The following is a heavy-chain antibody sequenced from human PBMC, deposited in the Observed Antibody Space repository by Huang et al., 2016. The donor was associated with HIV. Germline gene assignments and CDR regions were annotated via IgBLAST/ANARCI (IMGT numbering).Heavy chain of an antibody. CDR3: AAVYDTYYDI. D-gene: IGHD2-21*01. J-gene: IGHJ3*02. CDR1: GYTLTELS. Sequence: QVQLVQSGAEVKKPGASVKVSCKVSGYTLTELSIHWVRQAPGKWLEWMGSFAPEHGETTHAQNVQGRATMTDDTSTDTAYMELHSLRPEDTAVYYCAAVYDTYYDIWGQGTMVSASS. V-gene: IGHV1-24*01. CDR2: FAPEHGET.